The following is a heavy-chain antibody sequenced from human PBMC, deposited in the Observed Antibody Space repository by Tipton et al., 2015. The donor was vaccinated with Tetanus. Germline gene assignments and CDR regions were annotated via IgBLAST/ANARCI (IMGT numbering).Heavy chain of an antibody. CDR2: VYPGDSDP. J-gene: IGHJ6*02. CDR1: GYSFTSKW. CDR3: ARQDCSGGSCSLDV. Sequence: QLVQSGAEVKKSGESLKISCKGSGYSFTSKWIGWVRQMPGKGLEWMGIVYPGDSDPRYSLSFQGQVTISADKSISAAYLQWSSLKASDTGIYYCARQDCSGGSCSLDVWGQGTTVTVSS. V-gene: IGHV5-51*01. D-gene: IGHD2-15*01.